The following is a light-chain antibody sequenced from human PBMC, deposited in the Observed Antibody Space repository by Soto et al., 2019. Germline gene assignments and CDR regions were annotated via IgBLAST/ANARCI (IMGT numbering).Light chain of an antibody. CDR2: EVS. CDR3: SSYTTSSSTPYA. CDR1: TSDVGGSNY. J-gene: IGLJ1*01. Sequence: QSVLTQPASVSGSPGQSITIFCTGTTSDVGGSNYVSWFQHHPGKAPRLVIYEVSNRPSGVSNRISGSKSGNTASLTISGLQAEDEADYYCSSYTTSSSTPYAFGTGTKVTVL. V-gene: IGLV2-14*01.